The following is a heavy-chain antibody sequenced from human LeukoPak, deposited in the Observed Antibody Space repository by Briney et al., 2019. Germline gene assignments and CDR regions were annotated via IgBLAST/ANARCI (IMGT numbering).Heavy chain of an antibody. CDR3: ARNRWLQFDY. V-gene: IGHV4-39*07. Sequence: SETLSLTCTVSGGSISSSSYYWSWIRQPPGKGLEWIGEINHSGSTNYNPSLKSRVTISVDTSKNQFSLKLSSVTAADTAVYYCARNRWLQFDYWGQGTLVTVSS. J-gene: IGHJ4*02. CDR2: INHSGST. D-gene: IGHD5-24*01. CDR1: GGSISSSSYY.